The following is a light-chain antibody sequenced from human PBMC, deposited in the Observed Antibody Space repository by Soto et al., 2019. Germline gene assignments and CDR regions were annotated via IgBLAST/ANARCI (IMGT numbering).Light chain of an antibody. J-gene: IGKJ1*01. Sequence: EIVLTQSPGTLSLSPGERATLSCRASQSISSSFFAWYQQRPGQAPRLVIYGASSRATGIPDRFSGSGSGTDFTLSISRLEAEDFAVYYCQQYGTSPSWTFGQGTKVELK. V-gene: IGKV3-20*01. CDR3: QQYGTSPSWT. CDR2: GAS. CDR1: QSISSSF.